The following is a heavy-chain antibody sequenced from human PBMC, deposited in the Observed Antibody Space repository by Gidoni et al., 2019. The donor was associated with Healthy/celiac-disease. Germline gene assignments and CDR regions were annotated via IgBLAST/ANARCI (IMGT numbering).Heavy chain of an antibody. CDR3: ARDPLAALGDY. J-gene: IGHJ4*02. Sequence: EVQLVESGGGVLRPGGSLILPCAAYGFTFDDYGMRWVRRAPGEGLEWVSGINWNGGSTGYADSVKGRCTISRDNAKNSLYLQMNSLRAEDTALYYCARDPLAALGDYWGQGTLVTVSS. V-gene: IGHV3-20*04. CDR1: GFTFDDYG. CDR2: INWNGGST. D-gene: IGHD6-13*01.